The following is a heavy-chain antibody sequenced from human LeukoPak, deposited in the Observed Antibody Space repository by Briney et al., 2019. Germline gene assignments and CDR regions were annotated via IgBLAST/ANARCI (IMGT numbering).Heavy chain of an antibody. CDR1: GGSISSGGYY. CDR3: ARELRWKTYFDY. D-gene: IGHD4-23*01. CDR2: IYYSGST. Sequence: SQTLSLTCTVSGGSISSGGYYWSWIRQHPGKGLEWIGYIYYSGSTYYNPSLKSRVTISVDTSKNQFSLKLSSVTAADTAVYYSARELRWKTYFDYWGQGTLVTVSS. V-gene: IGHV4-31*03. J-gene: IGHJ4*02.